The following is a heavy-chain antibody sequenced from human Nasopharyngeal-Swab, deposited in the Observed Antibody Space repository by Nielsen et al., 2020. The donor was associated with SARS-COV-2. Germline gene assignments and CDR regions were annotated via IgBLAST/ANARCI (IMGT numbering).Heavy chain of an antibody. Sequence: SLKISCAASGFTFDDYAMHWVRQAPGKGLEWVSGISWNSGSIGYADSVKGRFTISRDNAKNSLYLQMNSLRAEDTALYYCAKDPFGYVGSGFASYWGQGTLVTVSS. CDR1: GFTFDDYA. CDR2: ISWNSGSI. CDR3: AKDPFGYVGSGFASY. V-gene: IGHV3-9*01. J-gene: IGHJ4*02. D-gene: IGHD3-22*01.